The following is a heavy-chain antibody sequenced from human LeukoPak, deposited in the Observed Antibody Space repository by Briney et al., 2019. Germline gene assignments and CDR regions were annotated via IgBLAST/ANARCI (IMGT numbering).Heavy chain of an antibody. CDR2: ISGSGGST. D-gene: IGHD3-22*01. V-gene: IGHV3-23*01. J-gene: IGHJ4*02. CDR3: AKHTMIVVVILDY. CDR1: GFIFSSHG. Sequence: GGSLRLSCAASGFIFSSHGMSWVRQAPGKGLEWVSAISGSGGSTYYADSVKGRLTISRDNSKNTLYLQMNSLRAEDTAVYYCAKHTMIVVVILDYWGQGTLVTVSS.